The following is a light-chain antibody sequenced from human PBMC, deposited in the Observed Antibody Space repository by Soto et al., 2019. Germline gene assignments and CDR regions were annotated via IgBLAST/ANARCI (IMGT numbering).Light chain of an antibody. CDR1: RTDGDGHDY. Sequence: QSVLTQPASGSRVPGQAIAISCIGVRTDGDGHDYVSWYQQHPGQAPQLIIYDVYNRPSGVSDRFSGSKSGNTASLIISGFQAEDEADYFCTSYPASSPFYVFGAGTTFTVL. V-gene: IGLV2-14*03. CDR2: DVY. J-gene: IGLJ1*01. CDR3: TSYPASSPFYV.